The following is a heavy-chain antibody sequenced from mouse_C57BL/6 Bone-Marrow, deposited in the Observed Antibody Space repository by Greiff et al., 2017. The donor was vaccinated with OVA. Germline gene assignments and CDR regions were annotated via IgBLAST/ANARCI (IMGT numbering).Heavy chain of an antibody. CDR3: ARPKYSNYVGAMDY. CDR2: INPNNGGT. J-gene: IGHJ4*01. Sequence: EVKLMESGPELVKPGASVKMSCKASGYTFTDYNMHWVKQSHGKSLEWIGYINPNNGGTSYNQKFKGKATLTVNKSSSTAYMELRSLTSEDSAVYYCARPKYSNYVGAMDYWGQGTSVTVSS. V-gene: IGHV1-22*01. CDR1: GYTFTDYN. D-gene: IGHD2-5*01.